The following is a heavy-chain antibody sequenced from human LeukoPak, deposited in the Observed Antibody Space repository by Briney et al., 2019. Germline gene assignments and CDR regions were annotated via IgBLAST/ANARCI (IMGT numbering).Heavy chain of an antibody. J-gene: IGHJ5*02. V-gene: IGHV3-30*07. CDR3: AKGSSGYFADL. CDR1: GFTFSSYA. CDR2: ISYDGSNK. D-gene: IGHD3-22*01. Sequence: GRSLRLSCAASGFTFSSYAMHWVRQAPGKGLEWVAVISYDGSNKYYADFVEGRFTISRDNSKNTLFLQMSSLRAEDTALYYRAKGSSGYFADLWGQGTLVTVSS.